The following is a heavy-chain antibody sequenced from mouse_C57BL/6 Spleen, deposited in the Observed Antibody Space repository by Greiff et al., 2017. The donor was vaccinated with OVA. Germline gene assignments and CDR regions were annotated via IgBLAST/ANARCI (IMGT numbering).Heavy chain of an antibody. CDR3: ARQSGQLRLYFDY. Sequence: EVKLMESGGDLVKPGGSLKLSCAASGFTFSSYGMSWVRQTPDKRLEWVATISSGGSYTYYPDSVKGRFTISRDNAKNTLYLQMSSLKSEDTAMYYCARQSGQLRLYFDYWGQGTTLTVSS. CDR1: GFTFSSYG. V-gene: IGHV5-6*01. D-gene: IGHD3-2*02. J-gene: IGHJ2*01. CDR2: ISSGGSYT.